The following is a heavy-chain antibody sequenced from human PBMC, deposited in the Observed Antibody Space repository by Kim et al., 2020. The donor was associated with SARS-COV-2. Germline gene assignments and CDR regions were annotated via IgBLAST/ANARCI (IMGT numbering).Heavy chain of an antibody. V-gene: IGHV3-53*01. CDR3: AILGGRLRPY. Sequence: GGSLRLSCAVSEFTVTNNYMSWVRQAPGKGLEWVSVIYTGGDTYYADSVKGRFTISRDNFKNTLFLQMNSLGVEDTAVYYCAILGGRLRPYWGQGTLVTVSS. J-gene: IGHJ4*02. CDR1: EFTVTNNY. CDR2: IYTGGDT. D-gene: IGHD5-12*01.